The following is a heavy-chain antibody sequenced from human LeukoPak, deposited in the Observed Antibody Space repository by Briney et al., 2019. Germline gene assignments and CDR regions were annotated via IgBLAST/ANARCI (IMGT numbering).Heavy chain of an antibody. D-gene: IGHD6-13*01. Sequence: ASGTLSLTCAVSGGSISSSNWWSWVRQPPGKGLEWIGEIYHSGSTNYNPSLKSRVTISVDTSKNQFSLKLSSVTAADTAVYYCAKDSSTWGNLAGHFDSWGQGTLVTVSS. CDR2: IYHSGST. CDR3: AKDSSTWGNLAGHFDS. J-gene: IGHJ4*02. V-gene: IGHV4-4*02. CDR1: GGSISSSNW.